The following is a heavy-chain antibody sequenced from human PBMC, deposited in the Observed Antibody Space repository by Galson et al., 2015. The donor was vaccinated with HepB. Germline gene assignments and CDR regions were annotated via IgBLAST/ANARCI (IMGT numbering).Heavy chain of an antibody. J-gene: IGHJ2*01. CDR3: ALEGADFDL. CDR1: GGSISSSSYY. D-gene: IGHD3-16*01. Sequence: ETLSLTCTVSGGSISSSSYYWGWIRQPPGKGLEWIESIYYSGSTYYNPSLKSRVTISVDTSKNQFSLKLCSVTAADTAVYYCALEGADFDLWGRGTLVTVSS. CDR2: IYYSGST. V-gene: IGHV4-39*01.